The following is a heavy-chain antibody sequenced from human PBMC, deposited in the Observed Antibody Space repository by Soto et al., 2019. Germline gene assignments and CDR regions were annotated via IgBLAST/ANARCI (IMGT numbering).Heavy chain of an antibody. CDR1: GFTFSSYG. D-gene: IGHD6-13*01. J-gene: IGHJ4*02. V-gene: IGHV3-30*18. Sequence: PGGSLRLSCAASGFTFSSYGMHWVRQAPGKGLEWVAVISYDGSNTYYADTVKGRFTISRDNSKNTLYLQMNSLRAEDTAVYYCAKVAAAAGFDYWGQGTLVTVSS. CDR3: AKVAAAAGFDY. CDR2: ISYDGSNT.